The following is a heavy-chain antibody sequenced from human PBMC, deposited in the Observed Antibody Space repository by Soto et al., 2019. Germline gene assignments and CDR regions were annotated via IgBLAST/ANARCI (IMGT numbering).Heavy chain of an antibody. CDR1: GYTFTSYY. CDR3: AREVSSGWPFDY. Sequence: QVQLVQSGAEVKKPGASVKVSCKASGYTFTSYYMHWVRQAPGQGLEWMGIINPSGGGTTYAQRSQGRVTMTRDTSTSTVYMEMSSLRSEDTAVYYCAREVSSGWPFDYWGQGTLVTVSS. J-gene: IGHJ4*02. D-gene: IGHD6-19*01. CDR2: INPSGGGT. V-gene: IGHV1-46*01.